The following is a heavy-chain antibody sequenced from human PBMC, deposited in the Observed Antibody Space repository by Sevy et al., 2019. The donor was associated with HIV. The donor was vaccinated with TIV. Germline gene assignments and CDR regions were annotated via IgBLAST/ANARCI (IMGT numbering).Heavy chain of an antibody. D-gene: IGHD2-15*01. Sequence: GGSLRLSCAASGFTFSGYWMSWVRQAPGKGLQWVANIKQDGSKNEFVDSVKGRFTISRDNPKNSLYLQMNSLRAEDTAVYYDLREGAGGFDYWGQGTLVTVSS. CDR3: LREGAGGFDY. V-gene: IGHV3-7*01. CDR1: GFTFSGYW. J-gene: IGHJ4*02. CDR2: IKQDGSKN.